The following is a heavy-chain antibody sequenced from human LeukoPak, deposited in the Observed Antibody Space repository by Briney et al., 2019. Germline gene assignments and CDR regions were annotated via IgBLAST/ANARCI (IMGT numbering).Heavy chain of an antibody. D-gene: IGHD3-9*01. CDR1: GFTFNTYT. CDR3: ARTYYDILTGYNPYFDY. CDR2: ITACSTAI. Sequence: GGSLRLSCAASGFTFNTYTMNWVRPAPGKGLEWVSSITACSTAIYSADPVKGRFTISRDNAKNFLYLQMNSVRAEDTAVYYCARTYYDILTGYNPYFDYWGQGILVTVSS. V-gene: IGHV3-21*01. J-gene: IGHJ4*02.